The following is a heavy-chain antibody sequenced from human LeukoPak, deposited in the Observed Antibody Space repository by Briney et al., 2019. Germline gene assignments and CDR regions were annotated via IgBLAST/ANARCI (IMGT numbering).Heavy chain of an antibody. CDR1: GYTLTELS. Sequence: ASVKVSCKVSGYTLTELSMHWVRQAPGKGLEWMGGFDPEDGETIYAQRFQGRVTMTEDTSTDTAYMELSSLRSEDTAVYYCATGPTTRYYHGSGGYPYPPFDYWGQGTLVTVSS. J-gene: IGHJ4*02. CDR3: ATGPTTRYYHGSGGYPYPPFDY. D-gene: IGHD3-10*01. V-gene: IGHV1-24*01. CDR2: FDPEDGET.